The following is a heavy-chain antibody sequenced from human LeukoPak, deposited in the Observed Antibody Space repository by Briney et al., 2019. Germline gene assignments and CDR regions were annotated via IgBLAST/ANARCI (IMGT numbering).Heavy chain of an antibody. J-gene: IGHJ6*03. D-gene: IGHD6-13*01. V-gene: IGHV4-4*02. CDR3: ARLIAAAGTFRSYYYYMDV. Sequence: SETLSLTCAVSGGSISSSNWWSWVRQPPGKGLEWIGEIYHSGSTNYNPSLKSRVTISVDKSKNQFSLKLSSVTAADTAVYYCARLIAAAGTFRSYYYYMDVWGKGTTVTVSS. CDR2: IYHSGST. CDR1: GGSISSSNW.